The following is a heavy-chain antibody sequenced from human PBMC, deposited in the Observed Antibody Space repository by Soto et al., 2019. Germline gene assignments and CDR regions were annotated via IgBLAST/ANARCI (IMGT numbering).Heavy chain of an antibody. D-gene: IGHD5-18*01. V-gene: IGHV4-61*08. Sequence: SETLSLTCTVSGGSVSSGDYYWSWIRQPPGKGLEWIGYIYYSGSTNYTPSLKSRVSISLDTSKNQFSLRLTSVTAADTAVYYCARIPVDTYMINWFDPWGQGTLVTVSS. J-gene: IGHJ5*02. CDR3: ARIPVDTYMINWFDP. CDR2: IYYSGST. CDR1: GGSVSSGDYY.